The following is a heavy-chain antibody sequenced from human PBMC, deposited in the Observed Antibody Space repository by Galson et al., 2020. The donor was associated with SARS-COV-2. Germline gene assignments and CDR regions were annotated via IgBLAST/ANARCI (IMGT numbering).Heavy chain of an antibody. CDR2: IMPLFGTT. Sequence: SVTVSCKASGDHFNSFAFNWVRQAPGQGLEWIGGIMPLFGTTNYAQKFQGSVTITADESTSTAYMDLRRLRSEDPAVYCCARSRDRVVEPTYRDPCDIWGQGTLVTVSS. CDR1: GDHFNSFA. CDR3: ARSRDRVVEPTYRDPCDI. D-gene: IGHD5-12*01. V-gene: IGHV1-69*13. J-gene: IGHJ3*02.